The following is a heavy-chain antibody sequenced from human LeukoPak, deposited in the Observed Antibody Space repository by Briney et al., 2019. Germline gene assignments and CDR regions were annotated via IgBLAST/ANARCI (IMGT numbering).Heavy chain of an antibody. J-gene: IGHJ4*02. CDR2: IYTTGST. D-gene: IGHD6-19*01. CDR3: ARGSVAGTSDY. V-gene: IGHV4-4*07. Sequence: SETLSLTCTVSGGSISSYYWTWIRQPTGKGLEWIGRIYTTGSTKYNPSLKSRVTMSVDTSKNQFSLKLSSVTAADTAVYYCARGSVAGTSDYWGQGTLVTVSS. CDR1: GGSISSYY.